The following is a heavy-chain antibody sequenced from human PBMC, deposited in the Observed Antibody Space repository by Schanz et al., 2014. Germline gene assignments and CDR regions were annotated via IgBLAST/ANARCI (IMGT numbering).Heavy chain of an antibody. J-gene: IGHJ6*02. D-gene: IGHD1-26*01. Sequence: QVQLVQSGAEVKKPGASVKVSCKAFGYSFTSYYIHWVRQAPGQGLEWMATINPSGGSTSFAQKFQGRVTMTSATSTVTVNMELTSLRSEDTAVYYCARDPYSASYFPSPPLYGLDVWGQGTTVTVSS. CDR1: GYSFTSYY. CDR3: ARDPYSASYFPSPPLYGLDV. V-gene: IGHV1-46*01. CDR2: INPSGGST.